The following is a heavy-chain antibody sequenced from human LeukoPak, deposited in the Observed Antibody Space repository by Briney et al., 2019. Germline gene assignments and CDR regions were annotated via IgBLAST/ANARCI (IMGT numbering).Heavy chain of an antibody. CDR2: ISGSGGST. CDR3: AKTLQGYVGYFDY. J-gene: IGHJ4*02. Sequence: GGSLRLSCAASGFTFSSYAMSWVRQAPGKGLEWVSAISGSGGSTYYADSVKGRFTISRDNSKNTLYLQMNCLRAEDTAVYYCAKTLQGYVGYFDYWGQGTLVTVSS. D-gene: IGHD6-13*01. V-gene: IGHV3-23*01. CDR1: GFTFSSYA.